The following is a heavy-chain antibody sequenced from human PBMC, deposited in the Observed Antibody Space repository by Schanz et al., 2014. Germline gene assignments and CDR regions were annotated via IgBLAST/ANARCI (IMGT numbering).Heavy chain of an antibody. CDR2: ISSGGGST. CDR1: GFSFTTYA. V-gene: IGHV3-23*01. D-gene: IGHD2-2*01. J-gene: IGHJ6*03. Sequence: EVQLLESGGGLVQPGGSLRLSCASSGFSFTTYAMSWVRQVPGKGLEWASLISSGGGSTYYADSVKGRFTISRDNSKNTLYLQMKSLRAEDTAVYYCARVKYCTITRCYRTETEGIYYMDVWGKGTTVTVSS. CDR3: ARVKYCTITRCYRTETEGIYYMDV.